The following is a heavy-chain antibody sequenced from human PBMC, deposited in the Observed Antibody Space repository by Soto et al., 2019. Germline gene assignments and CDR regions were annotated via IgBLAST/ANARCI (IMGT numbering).Heavy chain of an antibody. J-gene: IGHJ4*02. CDR3: ARLSKLLPYGDYVSGDY. D-gene: IGHD4-17*01. V-gene: IGHV1-18*01. Sequence: ASATGSCKASGYTFTSYGISWVRQAPGQGFEWMGWISAYNGNTNYAQKLQGRVTMTTDTSTSTAYMELRSLRSDDTAVYYCARLSKLLPYGDYVSGDYWGQGTLVTVSS. CDR2: ISAYNGNT. CDR1: GYTFTSYG.